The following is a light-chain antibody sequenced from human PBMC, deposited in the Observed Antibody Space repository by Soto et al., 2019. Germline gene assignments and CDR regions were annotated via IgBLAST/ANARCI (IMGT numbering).Light chain of an antibody. J-gene: IGLJ2*01. Sequence: SVLTQPPSASGTPGQRVTISCSGSSYNIGSNTVNWYQQLPGTAPKLLIYSNNHRPSGVPDRFSGSKSGTSASLAISGLQSEDQSHYYCAAWDDSLHGPVFGGGTKLT. CDR2: SNN. CDR1: SYNIGSNT. V-gene: IGLV1-44*01. CDR3: AAWDDSLHGPV.